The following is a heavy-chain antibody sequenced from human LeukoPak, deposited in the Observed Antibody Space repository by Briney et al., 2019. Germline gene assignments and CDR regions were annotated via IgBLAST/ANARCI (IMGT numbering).Heavy chain of an antibody. CDR2: IVVGSGIT. CDR1: GFTFTSSA. J-gene: IGHJ5*02. D-gene: IGHD3-3*01. V-gene: IGHV1-58*02. CDR3: AAAQGAYYDFWSGYYPSGQSWFDR. Sequence: ASVKVSXKASGFTFTSSAMQWVRQARGQRLEWIGWIVVGSGITNYTQTLQERVTITRDMSTSTAYMERSSLRSADTAVYYCAAAQGAYYDFWSGYYPSGQSWFDRWVQRTLVAVPS.